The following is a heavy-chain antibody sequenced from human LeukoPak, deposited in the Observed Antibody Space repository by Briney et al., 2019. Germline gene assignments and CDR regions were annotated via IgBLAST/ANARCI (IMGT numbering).Heavy chain of an antibody. CDR3: ARLKGSGNWFDP. V-gene: IGHV4-34*01. D-gene: IGHD3-10*01. J-gene: IGHJ5*02. Sequence: SETLSLTCAVYGGSFSGYYWSWIRQPPGKGLEWIGEINHSGSTNYNPSLKSRVTISVDTSKNQFSLKLSSVTAADTAVYYCARLKGSGNWFDPWGQGTLVTVSS. CDR1: GGSFSGYY. CDR2: INHSGST.